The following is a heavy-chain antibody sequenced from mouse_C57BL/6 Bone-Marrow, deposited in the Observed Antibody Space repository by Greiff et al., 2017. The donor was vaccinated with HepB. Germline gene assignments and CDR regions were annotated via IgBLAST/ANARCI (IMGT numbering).Heavy chain of an antibody. Sequence: EVQLQQSGPELVKPGASVKIPCKASGYTFTDYNMDWVKQSHGKSLEWIGDINPNNGGTIYNQKFKGKATLTVDKSSSTAYMELRSLTSEDTAVYYCARDGYYYGSSLYWYFDVWGTGTTVTVSS. CDR3: ARDGYYYGSSLYWYFDV. CDR1: GYTFTDYN. V-gene: IGHV1-18*01. CDR2: INPNNGGT. J-gene: IGHJ1*03. D-gene: IGHD1-1*01.